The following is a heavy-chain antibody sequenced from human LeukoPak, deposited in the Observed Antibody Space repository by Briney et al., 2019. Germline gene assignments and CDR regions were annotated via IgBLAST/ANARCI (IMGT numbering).Heavy chain of an antibody. CDR1: GFSFSSYG. D-gene: IGHD1-1*01. J-gene: IGHJ4*02. V-gene: IGHV3-48*01. CDR3: AKDLTRVGDDGY. CDR2: ISTTGSII. Sequence: GGPLRLSCAASGFSFSSYGMNWVRQAPGKGLEWISYISTTGSIIYYADSVKGRFTISRDNAKNSLYMQMNSLRAEDTAVYYCAKDLTRVGDDGYWGQGTLVTVSS.